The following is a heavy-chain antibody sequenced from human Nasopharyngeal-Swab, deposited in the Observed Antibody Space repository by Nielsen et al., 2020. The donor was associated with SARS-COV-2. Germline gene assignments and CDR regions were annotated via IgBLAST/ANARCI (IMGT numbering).Heavy chain of an antibody. CDR3: ARDRGSKDYGGKEAYWYFDL. Sequence: GESLKISCAASGFTFSSYEMNWVRQAPGKGLEWVSYISSSGSTIYYADSVKGRFTISRDNAKNSLYLQMNSLRAEDTAVYYCARDRGSKDYGGKEAYWYFDLWGRGTLVTVSS. J-gene: IGHJ2*01. V-gene: IGHV3-48*03. CDR1: GFTFSSYE. CDR2: ISSSGSTI. D-gene: IGHD4-23*01.